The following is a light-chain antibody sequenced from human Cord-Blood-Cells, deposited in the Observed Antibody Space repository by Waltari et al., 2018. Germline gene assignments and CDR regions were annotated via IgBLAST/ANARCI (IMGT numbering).Light chain of an antibody. Sequence: EIVLTQSPATLSLSPGERATLSCRASQSVSSYLAWYQQKPGQAPRLRIYDASSRATGIPARFSGSGSATDFTLTISSLELEDFAVYYCQQRSNWPPVFTFGPGTKVDIK. CDR2: DAS. J-gene: IGKJ3*01. CDR3: QQRSNWPPVFT. CDR1: QSVSSY. V-gene: IGKV3-11*01.